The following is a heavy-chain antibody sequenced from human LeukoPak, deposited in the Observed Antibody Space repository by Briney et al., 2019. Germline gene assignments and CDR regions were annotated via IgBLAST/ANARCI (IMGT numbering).Heavy chain of an antibody. CDR2: FDPQDGET. CDR3: ATSPYSSSSVGYYGMDV. D-gene: IGHD6-6*01. CDR1: GYTLTQLS. V-gene: IGHV1-24*01. J-gene: IGHJ6*02. Sequence: ASVKVSCKVSGYTLTQLSMHWVRQAPGRGLDWMGGFDPQDGETIYAQKFQGRVTMTEDTSTDTAYTELSSLRSEDTAVYYCATSPYSSSSVGYYGMDVWGQGTTVTVAS.